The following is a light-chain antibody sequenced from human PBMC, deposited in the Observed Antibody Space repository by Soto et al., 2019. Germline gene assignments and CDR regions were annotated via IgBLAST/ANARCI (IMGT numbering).Light chain of an antibody. V-gene: IGKV3-11*01. CDR1: QRVSSD. CDR3: QQRSSWPRALM. CDR2: DAA. Sequence: EIVLTQSPATLSLSQGERSTLSCRASQRVSSDLAWDQQTPGQATRILIYDAANRATGIPARFSGSGSGKEFTLTISRLEPEDFAVYYCQQRSSWPRALMIGGVTKREI. J-gene: IGKJ4*02.